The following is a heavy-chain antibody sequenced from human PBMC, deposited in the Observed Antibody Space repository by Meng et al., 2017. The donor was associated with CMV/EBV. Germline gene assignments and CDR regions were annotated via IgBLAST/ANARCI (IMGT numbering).Heavy chain of an antibody. CDR1: GFTFSNYA. V-gene: IGHV3-23*01. Sequence: GESLKISCAASGFTFSNYAMSWVRQAPGKGLEWVSTISASGSTYYADSVKGRFTISRDNSKNTLYLQMNSLRAEDTAVYYCAKGEGDYDFWSGYSGGILDYWGQGTLVTVSS. CDR2: ISASGST. J-gene: IGHJ4*02. CDR3: AKGEGDYDFWSGYSGGILDY. D-gene: IGHD3-3*01.